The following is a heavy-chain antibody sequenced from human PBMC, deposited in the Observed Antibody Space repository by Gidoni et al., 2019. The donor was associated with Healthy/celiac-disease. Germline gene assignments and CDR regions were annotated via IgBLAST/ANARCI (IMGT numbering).Heavy chain of an antibody. D-gene: IGHD1-7*01. J-gene: IGHJ5*02. CDR2: ST. V-gene: IGHV4-39*01. Sequence: STYYNPSLKSRVTISVDTSKNQFSLKLSSVTAADTAVYYCARHRGYNWNYGSYWFDPWGQGTLVTVSS. CDR3: ARHRGYNWNYGSYWFDP.